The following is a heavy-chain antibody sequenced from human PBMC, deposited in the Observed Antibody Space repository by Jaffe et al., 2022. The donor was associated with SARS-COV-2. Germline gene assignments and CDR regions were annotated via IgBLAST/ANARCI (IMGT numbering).Heavy chain of an antibody. D-gene: IGHD3-10*01. J-gene: IGHJ6*03. CDR2: FDPEEGEM. V-gene: IGHV1-24*01. CDR3: VLVRTYYYYLDV. CDR1: GHSLSGLS. Sequence: QVQLVQSGAEVKKPGASVKVSCRVSGHSLSGLSTHWVRRAPGRGLEWLGGFDPEEGEMIYAQEFQGRLTMTEDTSADTAYMELSSLRSEDTAVYYCVLVRTYYYYLDVWGKGTTVTVSS.